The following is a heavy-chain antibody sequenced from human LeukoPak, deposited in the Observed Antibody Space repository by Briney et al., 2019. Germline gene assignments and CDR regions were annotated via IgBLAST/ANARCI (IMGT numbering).Heavy chain of an antibody. V-gene: IGHV5-51*01. CDR1: GYSFTSYW. CDR2: IYPGDSDT. CDR3: ARLLSTATRGDFDY. J-gene: IGHJ4*02. D-gene: IGHD2-15*01. Sequence: GESLKISCKGSGYSFTSYWVGWVRQMPGKGLEWMGIIYPGDSDTRYSPSFQGQVTISADKSISTAYLQWSSLRASDTAMYYCARLLSTATRGDFDYWGQGTLVTVSS.